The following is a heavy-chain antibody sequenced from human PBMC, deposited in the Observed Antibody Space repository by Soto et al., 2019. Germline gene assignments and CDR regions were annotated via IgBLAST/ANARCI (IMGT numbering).Heavy chain of an antibody. D-gene: IGHD6-6*01. Sequence: EVQLVESGGGLVQPGRSLRLSCKASGYTFGDYAMSWFRQAPGKGLEWVGFIRSNAYGGTTEYAAPVKGRFTISRDDSKSSAYLQMNSLKTEDTAVYYCTREPPPEYSSPINFDYWGQGTLVTVSS. CDR2: IRSNAYGGTT. CDR3: TREPPPEYSSPINFDY. CDR1: GYTFGDYA. J-gene: IGHJ4*02. V-gene: IGHV3-49*03.